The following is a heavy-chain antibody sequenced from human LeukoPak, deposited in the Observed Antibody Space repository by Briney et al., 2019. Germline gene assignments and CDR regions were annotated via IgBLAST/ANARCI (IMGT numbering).Heavy chain of an antibody. V-gene: IGHV4-38-2*01. CDR3: ARSDYRWFDP. CDR1: GYSISSGYY. Sequence: PSETLSLTRAVSGYSISSGYYWGWIRQPPGKGLEWIGSIYHSGSTYYNPSLKSRVTISVDTSKNQFSLKLSSVTAADTAVYYCARSDYRWFDPWGQGTLVTVSS. CDR2: IYHSGST. J-gene: IGHJ5*02. D-gene: IGHD4-11*01.